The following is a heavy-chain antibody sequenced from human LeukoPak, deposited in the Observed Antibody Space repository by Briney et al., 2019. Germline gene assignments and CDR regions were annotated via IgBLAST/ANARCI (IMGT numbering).Heavy chain of an antibody. CDR3: ARQKRNSSGWYGDY. Sequence: PSQTLSLTCTVSGGSISSGDYYWSWIRQPPGKGLEWIGYIYYSGNTYYNPSLKSRVTISVDTSKNQFSLKLGSVTAADTAVYYCARQKRNSSGWYGDYWGQGTLVTVSS. V-gene: IGHV4-30-4*08. J-gene: IGHJ4*02. CDR1: GGSISSGDYY. CDR2: IYYSGNT. D-gene: IGHD6-19*01.